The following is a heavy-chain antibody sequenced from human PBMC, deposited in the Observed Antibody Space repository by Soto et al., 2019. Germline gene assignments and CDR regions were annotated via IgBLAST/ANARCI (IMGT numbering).Heavy chain of an antibody. Sequence: PGGSLRLSCAASGFTFSNYWMSWVRQAPGKGLEWVAVIWYDGSNKYYADSVKGRFTISRDNSKNTLYLQMNSLRAEDTAVYYCASAPGIAAVYYYYGMDVWGQGTTVTVSS. CDR1: GFTFSNYW. D-gene: IGHD6-13*01. J-gene: IGHJ6*02. CDR2: IWYDGSNK. V-gene: IGHV3-33*08. CDR3: ASAPGIAAVYYYYGMDV.